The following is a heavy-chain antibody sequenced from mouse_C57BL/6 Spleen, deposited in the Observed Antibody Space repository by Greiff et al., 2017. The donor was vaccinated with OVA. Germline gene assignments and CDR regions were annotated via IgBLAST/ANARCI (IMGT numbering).Heavy chain of an antibody. J-gene: IGHJ3*01. Sequence: VQLQQSGPELVKPGASVKISCKASGYSFTGYYMHWVQQSSEKSLEWIGEINPSTGGTSYNQKFKGKATLTVDKSSSTAYMQLKSLTSEDSAVYYCAIYDYDLAYWGQGTLVTVSA. D-gene: IGHD2-4*01. V-gene: IGHV1-43*01. CDR3: AIYDYDLAY. CDR1: GYSFTGYY. CDR2: INPSTGGT.